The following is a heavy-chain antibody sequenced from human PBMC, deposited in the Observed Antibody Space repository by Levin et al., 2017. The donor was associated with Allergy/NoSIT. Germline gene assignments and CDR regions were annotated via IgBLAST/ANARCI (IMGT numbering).Heavy chain of an antibody. D-gene: IGHD5-18*01. CDR3: AREDRYSYGHLLDY. CDR2: ISYDGSNK. CDR1: GFTFSSYA. V-gene: IGHV3-30-3*01. Sequence: PGGSLRLSCAASGFTFSSYAMHWVRQAPGKGLEWVAVISYDGSNKYYADSVKGRFTISRDNSKNTLYLQMNSLRAEDTAVYYCAREDRYSYGHLLDYWGQGTLVTVSS. J-gene: IGHJ4*02.